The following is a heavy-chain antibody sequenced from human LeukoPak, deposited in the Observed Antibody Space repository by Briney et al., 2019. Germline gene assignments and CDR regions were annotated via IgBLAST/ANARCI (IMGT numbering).Heavy chain of an antibody. J-gene: IGHJ4*02. CDR1: GGSISSYY. Sequence: PSETLSLTCTVSGGSISSYYWSWIRQPPGKGLEWIGYIHYSGSTNYNPSLKSRVTISVDTSKNQFSLKLSSVTAADTAVYYCASISGWEDYWGQGTLVTVSS. CDR3: ASISGWEDY. V-gene: IGHV4-59*08. D-gene: IGHD6-19*01. CDR2: IHYSGST.